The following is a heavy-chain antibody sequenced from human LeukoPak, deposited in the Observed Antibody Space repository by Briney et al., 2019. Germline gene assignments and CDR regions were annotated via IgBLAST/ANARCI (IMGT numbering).Heavy chain of an antibody. CDR2: INHSGST. CDR1: GGSFSGYY. Sequence: SETLSLTCAVYGGSFSGYYWSWIRQPPGKGLEWIGEINHSGSTNYNPSLKSRVTISVDTSKNQFSLKLSSVTAADTAVYYCAIKLILWFGETNWFDPWGQGTLVTVSS. D-gene: IGHD3-10*01. J-gene: IGHJ5*02. CDR3: AIKLILWFGETNWFDP. V-gene: IGHV4-34*01.